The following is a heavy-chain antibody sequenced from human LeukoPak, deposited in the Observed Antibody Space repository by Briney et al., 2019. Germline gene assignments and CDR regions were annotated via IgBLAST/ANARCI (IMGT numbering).Heavy chain of an antibody. CDR1: GFTFTYYA. Sequence: GGSLRLSCAASGFTFTYYAMHWVRQAPGKGLEWVSVVSNDGSNQDYTDSVKGRFIISRDDSKSTVYLQMNSLRVDDTAMYYCARGPDPVVRGPRRAFDLWGQGTMVTVSS. D-gene: IGHD3-10*01. J-gene: IGHJ3*01. V-gene: IGHV3-30-3*01. CDR3: ARGPDPVVRGPRRAFDL. CDR2: VSNDGSNQ.